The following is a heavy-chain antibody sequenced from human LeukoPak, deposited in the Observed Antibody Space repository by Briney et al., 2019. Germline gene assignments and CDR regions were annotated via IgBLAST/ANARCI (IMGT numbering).Heavy chain of an antibody. V-gene: IGHV4-59*01. D-gene: IGHD4-17*01. CDR3: ARARTTVTGYYFDY. CDR1: GGSISSYY. J-gene: IGHJ4*02. CDR2: IYYSGST. Sequence: SETLSLTCTVSGGSISSYYWSWIRQPPGKGLEWIGSIYYSGSTYYNPSLKSRVTISVDTSKNQFSLKLSSVTAADTAVYYCARARTTVTGYYFDYWGQGTLVTVSS.